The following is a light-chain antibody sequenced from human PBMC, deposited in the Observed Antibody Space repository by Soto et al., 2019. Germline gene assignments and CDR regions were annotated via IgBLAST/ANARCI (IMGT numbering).Light chain of an antibody. CDR2: YDD. CDR3: AAWDDSLNGVV. J-gene: IGLJ2*01. Sequence: QSVLTQPPSVSEAPRQRVTIPCSGSSSNIGTNAVSWYQQLPGKAPKLLIYYDDLLSSGVSDRFSGSKSGTSASLAISGLQSEDEADYYCAAWDDSLNGVVFGGWTKLTFL. CDR1: SSNIGTNA. V-gene: IGLV1-36*01.